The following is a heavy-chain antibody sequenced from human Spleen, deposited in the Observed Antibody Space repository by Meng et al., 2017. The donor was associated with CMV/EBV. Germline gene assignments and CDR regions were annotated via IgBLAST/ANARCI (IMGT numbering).Heavy chain of an antibody. D-gene: IGHD4-17*01. Sequence: VRLQGSGPGLVQPSQTLSLTCTVSGGSIRSGDYYWSWIRQPPGKGLEWIGYIYYSGSTYSNASLKSRVTISIDRSKNQFSLKLSSVTAADTAVYYCARDRKHYGERGWFDPWGQGTLVTVSS. V-gene: IGHV4-30-4*01. CDR3: ARDRKHYGERGWFDP. CDR1: GGSIRSGDYY. CDR2: IYYSGST. J-gene: IGHJ5*02.